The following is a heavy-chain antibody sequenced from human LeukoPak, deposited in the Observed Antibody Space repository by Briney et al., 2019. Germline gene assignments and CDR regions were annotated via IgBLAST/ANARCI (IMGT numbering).Heavy chain of an antibody. Sequence: GGSLRLSCAASGFDFSSNWMHWVNHAPGQGLVWVSRIKGDGISTNYADSVKGRFTISRDIAKNTLYLQMNSLRAEDTGVYYCARDHYWSIDYWGRGTLVTVSS. D-gene: IGHD3-3*01. V-gene: IGHV3-74*01. CDR2: IKGDGIST. J-gene: IGHJ4*02. CDR1: GFDFSSNW. CDR3: ARDHYWSIDY.